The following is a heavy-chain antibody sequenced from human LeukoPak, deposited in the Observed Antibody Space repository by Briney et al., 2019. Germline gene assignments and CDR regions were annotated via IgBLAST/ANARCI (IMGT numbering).Heavy chain of an antibody. V-gene: IGHV4-59*01. D-gene: IGHD6-13*01. Sequence: SETLSLTCTVSGGSINTYYWSWIRQPPGKGLEWIGYIYYSGSTNYNPSLKSRVTISVDTSKNQFSLKLSSVTAADTAVYYCARGLMMAVAGRGEFHYWGQGTLVTVSS. CDR1: GGSINTYY. CDR2: IYYSGST. CDR3: ARGLMMAVAGRGEFHY. J-gene: IGHJ4*02.